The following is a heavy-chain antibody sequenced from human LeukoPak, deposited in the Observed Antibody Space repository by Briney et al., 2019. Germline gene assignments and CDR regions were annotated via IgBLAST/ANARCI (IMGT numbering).Heavy chain of an antibody. CDR2: ISGSGGST. V-gene: IGHV3-23*01. J-gene: IGHJ4*02. D-gene: IGHD6-13*01. Sequence: PGGSLRLSWAASGFTFSSYAMSWVRQAPGKGLEWVSAISGSGGSTYYADSVKGRFTISRDNSKNTLYLQMNSLRAEDTAVYYCALLSSIPYYFDYWGQGTLVTVSS. CDR3: ALLSSIPYYFDY. CDR1: GFTFSSYA.